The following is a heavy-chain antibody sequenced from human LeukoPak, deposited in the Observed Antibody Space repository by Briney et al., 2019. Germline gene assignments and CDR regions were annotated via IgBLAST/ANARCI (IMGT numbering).Heavy chain of an antibody. CDR3: ARVRAVIRYCSGGSCLTPTGWFDP. D-gene: IGHD2-15*01. Sequence: PSETLSLTCAVYGGSFSGYYWSWLRQPPGKGLEWFGEINHSGSTNYNPSLKSRVTISVDTSKNQFSLKLSSVTAADTAVYYCARVRAVIRYCSGGSCLTPTGWFDPWGQGTLVTVSS. V-gene: IGHV4-34*01. J-gene: IGHJ5*02. CDR1: GGSFSGYY. CDR2: INHSGST.